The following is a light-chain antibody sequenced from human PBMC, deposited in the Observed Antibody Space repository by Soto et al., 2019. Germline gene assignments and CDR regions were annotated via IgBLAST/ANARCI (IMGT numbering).Light chain of an antibody. V-gene: IGKV3-20*01. Sequence: AWYQLKPGQAPSLLIFGISSRATGVPDRFSGRGSGTDFTLTISRLEPEDFAVYYCQQYGSSSTFGQGTKVDIK. CDR3: QQYGSSST. CDR2: GIS. J-gene: IGKJ1*01.